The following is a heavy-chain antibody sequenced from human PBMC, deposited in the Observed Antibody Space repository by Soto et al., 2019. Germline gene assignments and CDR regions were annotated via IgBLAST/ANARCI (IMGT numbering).Heavy chain of an antibody. CDR3: ATSAAAPGNY. J-gene: IGHJ4*02. Sequence: EVHLVESGGGLVQPGGSLRLSCAASGFTFSSYWMSWVRQAPGKGLEWVANIKQDGSDKYYVDSVKGRFTISRDNAKNSLYLKRNSRRAEDTAVYYCATSAAAPGNYWGQGTLVPVSS. CDR2: IKQDGSDK. V-gene: IGHV3-7*01. D-gene: IGHD6-13*01. CDR1: GFTFSSYW.